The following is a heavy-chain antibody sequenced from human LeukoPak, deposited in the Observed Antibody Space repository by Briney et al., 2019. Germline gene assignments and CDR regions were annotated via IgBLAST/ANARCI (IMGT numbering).Heavy chain of an antibody. CDR3: ARVGGQGSRGFDP. CDR2: INPSGGST. Sequence: ASVKVSCKASGYTFTSYYMHWVRLAPGQGLEWMGIINPSGGSTSYAQKFQGRVTMTRDTSTRTVYMELSSLRSEDTAVYYCARVGGQGSRGFDPWGQGTLVTVSS. CDR1: GYTFTSYY. J-gene: IGHJ5*02. V-gene: IGHV1-46*01. D-gene: IGHD2-15*01.